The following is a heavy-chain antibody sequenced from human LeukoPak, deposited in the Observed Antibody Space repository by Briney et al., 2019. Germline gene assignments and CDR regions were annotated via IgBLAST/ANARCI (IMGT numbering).Heavy chain of an antibody. CDR3: AKDWEHYYYDSSGYYEESDY. D-gene: IGHD3-22*01. CDR2: ISGSGGST. J-gene: IGHJ4*02. CDR1: GFTFSSYA. V-gene: IGHV3-23*01. Sequence: GGSLRLSCAASGFTFSSYAMSWVRRAPGKGLEWVSAISGSGGSTYYADSVKGRFTISRDNSKNTLYLQMNSLRAEDTAVYYCAKDWEHYYYDSSGYYEESDYWGQGTLVTVSS.